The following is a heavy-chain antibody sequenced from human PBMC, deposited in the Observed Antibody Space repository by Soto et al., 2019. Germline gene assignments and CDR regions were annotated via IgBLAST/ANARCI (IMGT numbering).Heavy chain of an antibody. V-gene: IGHV3-48*03. CDR3: ATTVTTVDY. CDR2: ITSSGSII. J-gene: IGHJ4*02. D-gene: IGHD4-17*01. Sequence: EVHLVESGGGSVQPGGSLRLSCAASGFTFSGYGMNWVRQAPGKGLEWISYITSSGSIIYYADSLKGRFTISRDNAKNSLLLQMNSLRAEDTAVYYCATTVTTVDYWGQGTLVTVAS. CDR1: GFTFSGYG.